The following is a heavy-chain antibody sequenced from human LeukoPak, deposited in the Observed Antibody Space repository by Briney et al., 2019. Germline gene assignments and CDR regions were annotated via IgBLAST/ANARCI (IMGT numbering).Heavy chain of an antibody. V-gene: IGHV4-59*01. D-gene: IGHD3-22*01. CDR1: GGSISSYY. Sequence: PSETLSLTCTVSGGSISSYYWSWIRQPPGKGLEWIGYIYYSGSTNYNPSLKSRVTISVDTSKNQFSLKLSSVTAADTAVYYCARGYYSFDYWGQGTQVTVSS. CDR3: ARGYYSFDY. J-gene: IGHJ4*02. CDR2: IYYSGST.